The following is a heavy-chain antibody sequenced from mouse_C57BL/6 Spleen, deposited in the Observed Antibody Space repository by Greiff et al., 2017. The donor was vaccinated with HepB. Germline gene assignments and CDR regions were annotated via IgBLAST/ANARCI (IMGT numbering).Heavy chain of an antibody. CDR1: GFTFSDYY. J-gene: IGHJ2*01. V-gene: IGHV5-12*01. Sequence: EVQLVESGGGLVQPGGSLKLSCAASGFTFSDYYMYWVRQTPEKRLEWVAYISNGGGSTYYPDTVKGRFTISRDNAKNTLYLQMSRLKSEDTAMYYCARLLGDYFDYWGQGTTLTVSS. CDR2: ISNGGGST. CDR3: ARLLGDYFDY.